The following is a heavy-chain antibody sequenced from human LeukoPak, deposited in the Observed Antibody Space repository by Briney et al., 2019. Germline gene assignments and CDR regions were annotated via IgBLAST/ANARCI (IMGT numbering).Heavy chain of an antibody. V-gene: IGHV3-30-3*01. CDR3: ARTYCSSTSCYYYYYYGMDV. CDR1: GFTFSSYA. J-gene: IGHJ6*02. CDR2: ISYDGSNK. D-gene: IGHD2-2*01. Sequence: GGSLRLSCAASGFTFSSYAMHWVRQAPGKGLEWVAVISYDGSNKYYADFVKGRFTISRDNSKNTLYLQMNSLRAEDTAVYYCARTYCSSTSCYYYYYYGMDVWGQGTTVTVSS.